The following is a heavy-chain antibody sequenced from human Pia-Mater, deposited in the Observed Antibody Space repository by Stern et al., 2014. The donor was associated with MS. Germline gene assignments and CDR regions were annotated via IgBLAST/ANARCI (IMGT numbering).Heavy chain of an antibody. V-gene: IGHV4-39*02. D-gene: IGHD4-11*01. CDR3: ARGVTAVTNYVPNWCLDL. Sequence: QVQLQESGPGLVKPSETLSLTCSVSGGSITNRDYWGWIRQSPGKGLEWIGSVYYSGITYYRPSLKSRATISIDTSKNHFSLKLNFGTATDTAVYFCARGVTAVTNYVPNWCLDLWGRGTLVTISS. CDR1: GGSITNRDY. CDR2: VYYSGIT. J-gene: IGHJ2*01.